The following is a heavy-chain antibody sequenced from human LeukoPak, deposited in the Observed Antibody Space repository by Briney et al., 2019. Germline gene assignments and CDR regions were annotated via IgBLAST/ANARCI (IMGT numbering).Heavy chain of an antibody. CDR1: GYTFTSYY. CDR3: ARYCGGDCYRHRTFDH. D-gene: IGHD2-21*02. J-gene: IGHJ4*02. Sequence: ASVKVSCKASGYTFTSYYMHWVRQAPGQGLEWMGIINPSGGSTSYAQKFQGRVTMTRDTSTSTVYMELSSLRSEDTAVYYCARYCGGDCYRHRTFDHWGQGTLVTVSS. CDR2: INPSGGST. V-gene: IGHV1-46*01.